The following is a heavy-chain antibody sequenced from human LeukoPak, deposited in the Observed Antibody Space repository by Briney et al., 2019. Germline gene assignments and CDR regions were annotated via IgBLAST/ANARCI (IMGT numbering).Heavy chain of an antibody. CDR3: ARDAGSYYNVFDY. V-gene: IGHV4-34*01. Sequence: SETLSLTCAVYGGSFSGYYWSWIRQPPGKGLEWIGEINHSGSTDYNPSLKSRVTISVDTSKNQFSLKLSSVTAADTAVYYCARDAGSYYNVFDYWGQGTLVTVSS. J-gene: IGHJ4*02. D-gene: IGHD3-10*01. CDR2: INHSGST. CDR1: GGSFSGYY.